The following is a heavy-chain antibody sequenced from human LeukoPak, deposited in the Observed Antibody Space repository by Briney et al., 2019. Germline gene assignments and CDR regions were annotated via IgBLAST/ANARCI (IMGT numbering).Heavy chain of an antibody. CDR3: ARVGSYGSGLDY. V-gene: IGHV3-23*01. D-gene: IGHD3-10*01. CDR2: IFPSGGEI. J-gene: IGHJ4*02. Sequence: GGSLRLSCAASGFTFSSYGMSWVRQAPGKGLEWVSSIFPSGGEIHYADSVRGRFTISRDNSKSTLSLQMNSLRAEDTAIYYCARVGSYGSGLDYWGQGTLVTVSS. CDR1: GFTFSSYG.